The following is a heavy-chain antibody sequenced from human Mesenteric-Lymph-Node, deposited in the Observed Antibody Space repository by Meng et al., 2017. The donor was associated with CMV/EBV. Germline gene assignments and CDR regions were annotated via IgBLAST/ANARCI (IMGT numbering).Heavy chain of an antibody. V-gene: IGHV3-53*01. CDR1: GFIFSSYW. CDR2: IYSDGST. D-gene: IGHD6-13*01. Sequence: GESLKISCAASGFIFSSYWMSWVRQAPGKGLEWVSVIYSDGSTYYADSVKGRFTISRDISKNTLYLQMNSLRAEDTAIYYCAREFSAAFHHWGQGALVTVSS. CDR3: AREFSAAFHH. J-gene: IGHJ1*01.